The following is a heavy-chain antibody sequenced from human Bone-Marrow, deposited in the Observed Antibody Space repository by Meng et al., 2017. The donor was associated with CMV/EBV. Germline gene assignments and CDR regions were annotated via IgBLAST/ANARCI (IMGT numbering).Heavy chain of an antibody. D-gene: IGHD3-9*01. V-gene: IGHV3-30*19. J-gene: IGHJ6*02. Sequence: GESLKISCTGSEFSVSRYGVHWVRQAPGKGLEWVAVISYDGSNKYYADSVKGRFTISRDNSKNTLYLQMNSLRAEDTAVYYCARDRIYFDWLAYGMDVWGQGTTVTVSS. CDR2: ISYDGSNK. CDR1: EFSVSRYG. CDR3: ARDRIYFDWLAYGMDV.